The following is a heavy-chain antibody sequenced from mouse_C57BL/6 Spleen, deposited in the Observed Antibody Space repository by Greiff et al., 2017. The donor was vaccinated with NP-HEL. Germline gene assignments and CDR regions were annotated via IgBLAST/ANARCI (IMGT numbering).Heavy chain of an antibody. CDR3: ARGSSGYADYFDY. CDR1: GYAFTNYL. V-gene: IGHV1-54*01. Sequence: VKLMESGAELVRPGTSVKVSCKASGYAFTNYLIEWVKQRPGQGLEWIGVINPGSGGTNYNEKFKGKATLTADKSSSTAYMQLSSLTSEDSAVYFCARGSSGYADYFDYWGQGTTLTVSS. D-gene: IGHD3-2*02. CDR2: INPGSGGT. J-gene: IGHJ2*01.